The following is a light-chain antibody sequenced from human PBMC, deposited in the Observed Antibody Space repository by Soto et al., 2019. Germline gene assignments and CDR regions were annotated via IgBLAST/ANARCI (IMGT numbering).Light chain of an antibody. J-gene: IGKJ1*01. CDR1: QSISSY. V-gene: IGKV1-39*01. CDR2: AAS. Sequence: DIQMTQSPSSLSASVGARVTITCRASQSISSYLNWYQQKPGKAPKLLIYAASSLQSGVPSRFSGSGSGTDFTLTISSLQPEDFATYYWQQSYSTAWTFGQGTKVEIK. CDR3: QQSYSTAWT.